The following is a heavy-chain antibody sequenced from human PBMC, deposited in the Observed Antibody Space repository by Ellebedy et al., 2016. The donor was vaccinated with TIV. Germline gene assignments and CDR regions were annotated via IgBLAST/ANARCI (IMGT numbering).Heavy chain of an antibody. CDR2: IYPGDSDT. J-gene: IGHJ4*02. V-gene: IGHV5-51*01. D-gene: IGHD7-27*01. CDR3: ARHGDPVHHFDY. CDR1: GYSFTSYW. Sequence: ASVKVSCKGSGYSFTSYWIGWVRQMPGKGLEWMGIIYPGDSDTRYSPSFQGQVTISADKSISTAYLQWSSLKASDTAMYYCARHGDPVHHFDYWGQGTLVTVSS.